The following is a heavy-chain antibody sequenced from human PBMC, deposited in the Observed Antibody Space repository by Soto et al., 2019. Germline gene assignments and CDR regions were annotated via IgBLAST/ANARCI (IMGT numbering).Heavy chain of an antibody. CDR1: GYAFTTYG. V-gene: IGHV1-18*01. J-gene: IGHJ4*02. CDR2: ISAHNGNT. CDR3: ARGRSGDY. Sequence: QVHLVQSGAEVKKPGASLKVSCKGSGYAFTTYGITWVRQAPGQGLEWTGWISAHNGNTNYAQKLQGRVTVTRDTSTSTAYMELRSLLSDDTAVYYCARGRSGDYWGQGDLVTVSS.